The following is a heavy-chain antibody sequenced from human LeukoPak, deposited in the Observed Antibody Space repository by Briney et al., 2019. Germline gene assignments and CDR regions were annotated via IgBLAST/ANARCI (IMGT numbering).Heavy chain of an antibody. CDR3: ARDWALYGMDV. J-gene: IGHJ6*02. CDR1: GYTFTSYA. D-gene: IGHD3-16*01. Sequence: ASVKVSCTASGYTFTSYAMHWVRQAPGQRLEWMGWINAGNGNTKYSQKFQGRVTITRDTSASTAYMELSSLRSEDTAVYYCARDWALYGMDVWGQGTTVTVSS. CDR2: INAGNGNT. V-gene: IGHV1-3*01.